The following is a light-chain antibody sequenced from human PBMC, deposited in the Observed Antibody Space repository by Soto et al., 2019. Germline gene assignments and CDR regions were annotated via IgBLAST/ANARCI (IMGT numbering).Light chain of an antibody. J-gene: IGKJ1*01. CDR1: QSVLHSSTNKNY. CDR2: WAS. CDR3: QQYYSLPWT. V-gene: IGKV4-1*01. Sequence: DIVMTQSPDSLAVSLGERATINCKSSQSVLHSSTNKNYLAWYQQKPGQSPNLLIYWASAREYGVPDRFSGSGAGTDFTLTISSLQAEDVAVYYCQQYYSLPWTFGQGTKVEIK.